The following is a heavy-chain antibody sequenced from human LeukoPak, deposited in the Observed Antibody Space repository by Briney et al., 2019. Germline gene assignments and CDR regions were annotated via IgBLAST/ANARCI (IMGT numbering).Heavy chain of an antibody. D-gene: IGHD2-2*01. CDR2: IYTSGST. CDR3: ARDSLGSSVDY. CDR1: GGSISSGSYY. J-gene: IGHJ4*02. V-gene: IGHV4-61*02. Sequence: SQTLSLTCTVSGGSISSGSYYWSWIRQPAGKGLEWIGRIYTSGSTNYNPSLKSRVTMSVGTSKNQFSLKLSSVTAADTAVYYCARDSLGSSVDYWGQGTLVTVSS.